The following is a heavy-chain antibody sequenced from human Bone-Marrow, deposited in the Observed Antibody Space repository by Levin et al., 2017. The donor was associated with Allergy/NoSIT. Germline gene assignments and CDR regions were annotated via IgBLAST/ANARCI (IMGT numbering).Heavy chain of an antibody. J-gene: IGHJ4*02. D-gene: IGHD6-19*01. Sequence: SGGSLRLSCAASGFTFDDYAIHWVRQRPGRGLEWVAGINWNSDTIGYADSVKGRFTISRDNAKNSLYLQMNSLRTEDTAFYFCAKARGFIAVAGDLDYWGRGTLVTVSS. V-gene: IGHV3-9*01. CDR3: AKARGFIAVAGDLDY. CDR1: GFTFDDYA. CDR2: INWNSDTI.